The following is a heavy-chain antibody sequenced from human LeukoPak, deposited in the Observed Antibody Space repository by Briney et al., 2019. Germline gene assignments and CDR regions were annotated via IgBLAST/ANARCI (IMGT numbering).Heavy chain of an antibody. D-gene: IGHD3-22*01. CDR3: AQARGGGTYHAGTGYYWDFDY. J-gene: IGHJ4*02. CDR1: GGSISSGDYY. Sequence: SQTLSLTCTVSGGSISSGDYYWSWIRQPPGKGLEWIGYIYYSGGTYYNPSLKSRVTISVETTNNQFSLRLTAVTAADTAVYCWAQARGGGTYHAGTGYYWDFDYWGQGTLVTVSS. V-gene: IGHV4-30-4*01. CDR2: IYYSGGT.